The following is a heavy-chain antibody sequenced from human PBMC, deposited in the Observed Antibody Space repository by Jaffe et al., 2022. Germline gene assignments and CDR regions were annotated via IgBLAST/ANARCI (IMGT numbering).Heavy chain of an antibody. CDR1: GYTFTSYY. D-gene: IGHD6-13*01. Sequence: QVQLVQSGAEVKKPGASVKVSCKASGYTFTSYYMHWVRQAPGQGLEWMGIINPSGGSTSYAQKFQGRVTMTRDTSTSTVYMELSSLRSEDTAVYYCAREPEDSSSWYGKAGVDYWGQGTLVTVSS. V-gene: IGHV1-46*01. J-gene: IGHJ4*02. CDR2: INPSGGST. CDR3: AREPEDSSSWYGKAGVDY.